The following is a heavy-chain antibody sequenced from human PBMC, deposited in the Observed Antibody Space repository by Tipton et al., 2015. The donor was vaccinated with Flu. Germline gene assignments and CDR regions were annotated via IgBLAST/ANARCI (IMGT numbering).Heavy chain of an antibody. D-gene: IGHD3-9*01. J-gene: IGHJ5*02. V-gene: IGHV4-39*07. CDR2: IYYSGTT. CDR3: AKEGSYNILTNYYNKGVDP. Sequence: TPSLTCTVSGGSISSYTYYWGWFRQSPGTGLEWIGSIYYSGTTYYNPSLKSRVTMSIDTSKNQFSLKVTSVTAADTAVYYCAKEGSYNILTNYYNKGVDPWGQGTLVIVSS. CDR1: GGSISSYTYY.